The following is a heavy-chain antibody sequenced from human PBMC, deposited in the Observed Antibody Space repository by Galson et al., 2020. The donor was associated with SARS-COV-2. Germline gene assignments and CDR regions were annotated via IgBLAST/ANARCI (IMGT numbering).Heavy chain of an antibody. CDR3: ARESRWDLYFDH. D-gene: IGHD1-26*01. CDR1: RGSINRGSYY. J-gene: IGHJ4*02. Sequence: SETLSLTCTVSRGSINRGSYYWSWIRQPAGKGLEWIGRIYTGVNTNYNPSLKSRVTISVDTSKNQFSLKLSSVTAADTAVYYCARESRWDLYFDHWGQGTLVTVSS. V-gene: IGHV4-61*02. CDR2: IYTGVNT.